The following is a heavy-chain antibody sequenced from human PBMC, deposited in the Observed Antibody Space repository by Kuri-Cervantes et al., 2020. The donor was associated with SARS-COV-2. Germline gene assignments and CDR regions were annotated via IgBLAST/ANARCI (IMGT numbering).Heavy chain of an antibody. D-gene: IGHD3-22*01. J-gene: IGHJ6*03. CDR1: GGSIISSGYY. Sequence: SDTPHLSSTCSGGSIISSGYYWRCIRQPPGKGLEWIGSLYYSGSTYYNPSLKRRLTISGDTPKNQFSLKLSTVTAADTAVYYCAGFYYYDSSGFVANYYYMDVWGKGTTVTVSS. V-gene: IGHV4-39*05. CDR3: AGFYYYDSSGFVANYYYMDV. CDR2: LYYSGST.